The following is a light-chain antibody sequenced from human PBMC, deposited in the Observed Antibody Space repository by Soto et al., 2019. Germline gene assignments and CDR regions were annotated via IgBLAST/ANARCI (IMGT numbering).Light chain of an antibody. V-gene: IGKV1-5*03. J-gene: IGKJ1*01. CDR1: QSVSSW. CDR3: QQYKTYWT. Sequence: DIQMTQSPSTLSASVGDRVTITCRASQSVSSWLAWFQQKPGKAPKLLIYKASNLQSGVSSRFSGGGSGTEFTLTISSLQPDDFAIYYCQQYKTYWTFGPGTKVEIK. CDR2: KAS.